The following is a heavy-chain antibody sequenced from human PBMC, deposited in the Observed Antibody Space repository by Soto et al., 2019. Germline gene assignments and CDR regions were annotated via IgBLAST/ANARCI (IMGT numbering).Heavy chain of an antibody. D-gene: IGHD3-22*01. V-gene: IGHV5-10-1*01. CDR3: ARQIYDSDTGPNFQYYFDS. CDR2: IDPSDSQT. J-gene: IGHJ4*02. Sequence: GESLKISCKGSGYSFAGYWITWVRQKPGKGLEWMGRIDPSDSQTYYSPSFRGHATISATKSITIVFLQWSSLRASDTAMYYCARQIYDSDTGPNFQYYFDSWGQGTPVTVSS. CDR1: GYSFAGYW.